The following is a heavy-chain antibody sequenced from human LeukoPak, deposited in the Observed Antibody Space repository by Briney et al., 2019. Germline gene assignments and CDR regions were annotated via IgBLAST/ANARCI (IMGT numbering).Heavy chain of an antibody. V-gene: IGHV4-39*01. J-gene: IGHJ1*01. D-gene: IGHD3-22*01. CDR3: ARRRYYDGSGYLE. CDR1: SDSVSRSDSY. CDR2: IYHSGRT. Sequence: SETLSLTCSVSSDSVSRSDSYWDWIRQPPGKGLEWIGTIYHSGRTYYSPSLKSRVTMSVDPSNNQFSLNLKAVTAAGPAVYYCARRRYYDGSGYLEWGQGTLLSVSS.